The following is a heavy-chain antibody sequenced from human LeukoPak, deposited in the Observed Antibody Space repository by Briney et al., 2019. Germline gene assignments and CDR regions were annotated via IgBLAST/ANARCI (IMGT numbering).Heavy chain of an antibody. D-gene: IGHD6-19*01. V-gene: IGHV3-23*01. Sequence: PGGSLRLSCAASGFTFNNYAMSWVRQAPGKGLEWVSAISGSGGSTYYADSVKGRFTISRDNAKNSLYLQMNSLRADDTAIYYCVRDGSGYDYWGQGTLVTVSS. CDR3: VRDGSGYDY. J-gene: IGHJ4*02. CDR1: GFTFNNYA. CDR2: ISGSGGST.